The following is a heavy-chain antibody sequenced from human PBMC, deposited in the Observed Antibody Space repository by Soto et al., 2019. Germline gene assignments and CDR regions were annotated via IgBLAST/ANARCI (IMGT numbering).Heavy chain of an antibody. CDR3: AKDLTRQLAYWLDP. J-gene: IGHJ5*02. Sequence: ASVKVSCKASGFSFTGYYIHWLRQAPGQGLEWMGWINAHSGGTEYAQKFQGRVTLTRDTSIATAYLTLTSLTSDDTALYYCAKDLTRQLAYWLDPWGQGPQVTVSP. V-gene: IGHV1-2*02. D-gene: IGHD6-6*01. CDR2: INAHSGGT. CDR1: GFSFTGYY.